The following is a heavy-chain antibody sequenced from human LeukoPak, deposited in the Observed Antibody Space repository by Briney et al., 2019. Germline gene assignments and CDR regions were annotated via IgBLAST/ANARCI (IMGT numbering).Heavy chain of an antibody. Sequence: GESLKISCKGSGYSFTSYWIGWVRQMPGKGLEWMGIIYPGDSDTRYSPSFQGQVTISADKSISTAYLQWSSLQASDTAMYYCARGVPMVRGVIPSFDYWGQGTLVTVSS. V-gene: IGHV5-51*01. CDR2: IYPGDSDT. CDR3: ARGVPMVRGVIPSFDY. D-gene: IGHD3-10*01. J-gene: IGHJ4*02. CDR1: GYSFTSYW.